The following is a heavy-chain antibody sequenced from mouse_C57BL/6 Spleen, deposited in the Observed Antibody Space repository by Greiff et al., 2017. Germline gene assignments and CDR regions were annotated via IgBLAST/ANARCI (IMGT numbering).Heavy chain of an antibody. CDR2: IDPSDSYT. J-gene: IGHJ3*01. D-gene: IGHD2-2*01. Sequence: QVQLQQPGAELVKPGASVKLSCKASGYTFTSYWMQWVKQRPGQGLEWIGEIDPSDSYTNYNQKFKGKATLTVDTSSSTAYMQLSSLTSEDSAVYYGASRGYGGGFASWGQGTLATVSA. CDR3: ASRGYGGGFAS. V-gene: IGHV1-50*01. CDR1: GYTFTSYW.